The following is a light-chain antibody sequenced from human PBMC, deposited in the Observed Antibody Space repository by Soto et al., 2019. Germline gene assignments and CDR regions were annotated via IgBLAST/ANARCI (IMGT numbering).Light chain of an antibody. V-gene: IGLV1-40*01. CDR2: GNG. Sequence: SVLTQPPSVSGAPGHMVTISFSGTISSIGAGYEVHWYHQLPGTAPKLVVFGNGNRPSGVPDRLSASESGTSASLAITGLQAEDEGHYYCQSYDKRLIAYVFGTGTKGTVL. CDR3: QSYDKRLIAYV. J-gene: IGLJ1*01. CDR1: ISSIGAGYE.